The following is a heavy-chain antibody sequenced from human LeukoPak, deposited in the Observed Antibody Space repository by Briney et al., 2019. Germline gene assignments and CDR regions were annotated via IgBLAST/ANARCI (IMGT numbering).Heavy chain of an antibody. V-gene: IGHV1-69*04. CDR3: AKGSGGYYNPDDY. Sequence: WASVKVSCKASGGTFSSYAISWVRQAPGQGLEWMGRIIPILGIANYAQKFQGRVTITADKSTSTAYMELSSLRSEDTAVYYCAKGSGGYYNPDDYWGQGTLVTVSS. D-gene: IGHD3-10*01. CDR1: GGTFSSYA. CDR2: IIPILGIA. J-gene: IGHJ4*02.